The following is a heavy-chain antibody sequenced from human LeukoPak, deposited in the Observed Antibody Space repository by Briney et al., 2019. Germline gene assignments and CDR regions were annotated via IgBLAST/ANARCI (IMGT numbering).Heavy chain of an antibody. J-gene: IGHJ4*02. CDR2: IYYSGST. D-gene: IGHD6-13*01. CDR1: GGFISSSSYY. CDR3: ARHRKIAAPLDY. Sequence: PSETLSLTCTVSGGFISSSSYYWGWIRQPPGKGLEWIGSIYYSGSTYYNPSLKSRVTISVDTSKNQFSPKLSSVTAADTAVYYCARHRKIAAPLDYWGQGTLVTVSS. V-gene: IGHV4-39*01.